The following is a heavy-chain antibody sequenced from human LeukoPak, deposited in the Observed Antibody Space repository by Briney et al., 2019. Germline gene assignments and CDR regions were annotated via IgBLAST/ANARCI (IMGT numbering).Heavy chain of an antibody. V-gene: IGHV3-33*01. CDR2: IWYDGSNK. CDR1: GFTFSSYG. J-gene: IGHJ4*02. Sequence: GGSLRLSCAASGFTFSSYGMHWVRQAPGKGLEWVAVIWYDGSNKYYADSVKGRFTISRDNSKNTLYLQMNSLRAEDTAVYYCARDFGSSWSRLKGLGYWGQGTLVTVSS. CDR3: ARDFGSSWSRLKGLGY. D-gene: IGHD6-13*01.